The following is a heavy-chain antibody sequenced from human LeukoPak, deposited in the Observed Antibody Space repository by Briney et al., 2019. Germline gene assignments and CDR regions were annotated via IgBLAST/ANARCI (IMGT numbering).Heavy chain of an antibody. Sequence: GGSLRLSCATSGLSISSYAMSWVRQAPGKGLEWVSAISGSGGSTYYADSVKGRFTISRDNSKNTLYLQMNSLRAEDTAVYYCAKDGLRFLEWGGAFDIWGQGTMVTVSS. CDR3: AKDGLRFLEWGGAFDI. V-gene: IGHV3-23*01. CDR2: ISGSGGST. CDR1: GLSISSYA. D-gene: IGHD3-3*01. J-gene: IGHJ3*02.